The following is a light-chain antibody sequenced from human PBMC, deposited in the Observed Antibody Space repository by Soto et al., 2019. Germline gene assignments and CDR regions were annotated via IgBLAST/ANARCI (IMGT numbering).Light chain of an antibody. CDR3: SSYTSSSTRV. CDR1: SSDVGAYNY. Sequence: QSVLAQPASVSGSPGQSITISCTGTSSDVGAYNYVSWYQQHPGKAPKLIISDVSNRPSGVSNRFSGSKSGNTASLTISGLQAEDEADYYCSSYTSSSTRVFGGGTQLTVL. V-gene: IGLV2-14*03. J-gene: IGLJ3*02. CDR2: DVS.